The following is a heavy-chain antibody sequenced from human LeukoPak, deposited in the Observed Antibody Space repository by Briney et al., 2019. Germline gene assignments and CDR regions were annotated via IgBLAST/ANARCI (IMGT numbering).Heavy chain of an antibody. J-gene: IGHJ5*02. V-gene: IGHV1-18*01. CDR3: AAAYSSSWYSPNLFDP. D-gene: IGHD6-13*01. CDR1: GYTFTSYG. Sequence: ASVKVSCKASGYTFTSYGISWVRQAPGQGLEWMGWISAYNGNTNYAQKLQGRATMTTDTSTSTAYMELRSLRSDDTAVYYCAAAYSSSWYSPNLFDPWGQGTLVTASS. CDR2: ISAYNGNT.